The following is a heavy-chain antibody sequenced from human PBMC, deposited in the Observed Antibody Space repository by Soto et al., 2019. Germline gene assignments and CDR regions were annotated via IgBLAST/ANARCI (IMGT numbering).Heavy chain of an antibody. CDR1: GGTFNSYA. CDR2: IIPIFGTA. Sequence: QVQLVQSGAEVKKPGSSVKVSCKASGGTFNSYAISWVRQAPGQVLEWMGGIIPIFGTADYAQKFQGRVTITAVESTSTAYMELSSLRSEDTAVYYCASHYDSGGYYYRGLDYWGQGTLVTVSS. CDR3: ASHYDSGGYYYRGLDY. V-gene: IGHV1-69*12. D-gene: IGHD3-22*01. J-gene: IGHJ4*02.